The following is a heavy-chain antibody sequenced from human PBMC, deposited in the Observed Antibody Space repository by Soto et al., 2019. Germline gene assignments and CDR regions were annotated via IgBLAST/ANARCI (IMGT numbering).Heavy chain of an antibody. D-gene: IGHD3-16*02. V-gene: IGHV4-31*03. CDR1: GGSISSGGYY. CDR2: IYYSGST. Sequence: ASETLSLTCTVSGGSISSGGYYWSWIRQHPGKGLEWIGYIYYSGSTYYNPSLKSRVTISVDTSKNQFSLKLSSVTAADTAVYYCARVPTEISSYYYYGMDVWGQGTTVTVS. CDR3: ARVPTEISSYYYYGMDV. J-gene: IGHJ6*02.